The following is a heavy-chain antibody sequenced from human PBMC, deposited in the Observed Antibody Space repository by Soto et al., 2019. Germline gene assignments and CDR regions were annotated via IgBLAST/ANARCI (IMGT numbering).Heavy chain of an antibody. J-gene: IGHJ4*02. V-gene: IGHV3-53*01. Sequence: GGSLRLSCAASGFTVSSTYMSWVRQAPGKGLEWVSIIFSSGESFYADSVKGRFTISRDSSDSTVYLQMNSLKAEDTAVYYCARGGIGMVRTFDHWGQGTLVTVSS. D-gene: IGHD3-10*01. CDR1: GFTVSSTY. CDR2: IFSSGES. CDR3: ARGGIGMVRTFDH.